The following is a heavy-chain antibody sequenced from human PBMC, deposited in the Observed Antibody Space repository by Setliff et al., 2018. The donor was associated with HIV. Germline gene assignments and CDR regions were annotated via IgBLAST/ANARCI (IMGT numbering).Heavy chain of an antibody. CDR1: GSTLTELS. Sequence: GAPVKVSSKVSGSTLTELSMHWVRQASGKGLEWVGGFDPEDGVSTTYAQKLQGRVTMTRDTSTSTVYMELRSLRSEDTAVYYCASSRGSSWYLFNYGMDVGGQGTTVTVSS. CDR3: ASSRGSSWYLFNYGMDV. D-gene: IGHD6-13*01. CDR2: FDPEDGVST. J-gene: IGHJ6*02. V-gene: IGHV1-24*01.